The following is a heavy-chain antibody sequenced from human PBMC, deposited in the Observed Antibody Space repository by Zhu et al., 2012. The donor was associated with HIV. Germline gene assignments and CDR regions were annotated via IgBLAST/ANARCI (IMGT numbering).Heavy chain of an antibody. Sequence: QVQLHESGPGLVKPSETLSLTCTISGSSISGYYWTWIRQPAGKGLEWIGRVYASGHTDYNPSLKSRLTMSVDASNNFFSLNLTSVTAADTAVYYCARDLSSSWLNYFDYWGQGILVTVSS. CDR2: VYASGHT. CDR3: ARDLSSSWLNYFDY. J-gene: IGHJ4*02. D-gene: IGHD2-2*01. CDR1: GSSISGYY. V-gene: IGHV4-4*07.